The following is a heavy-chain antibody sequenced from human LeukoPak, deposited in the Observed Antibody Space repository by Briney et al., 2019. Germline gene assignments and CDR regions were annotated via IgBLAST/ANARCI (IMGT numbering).Heavy chain of an antibody. V-gene: IGHV3-15*01. CDR2: IKTETDGGTT. J-gene: IGHJ4*02. CDR1: GFTFSDAW. Sequence: PGGSLRLSCTASGFTFSDAWMSWVRQAPGKGLEWAGRIKTETDGGTTDYAAPVRDRFSISRDDSKNTLYLQMSSLKTEDTAVYYCTTARVGYWGQGTLVTVSS. CDR3: TTARVGY. D-gene: IGHD1-26*01.